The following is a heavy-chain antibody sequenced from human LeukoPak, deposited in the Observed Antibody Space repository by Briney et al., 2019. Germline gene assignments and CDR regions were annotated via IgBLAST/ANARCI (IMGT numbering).Heavy chain of an antibody. V-gene: IGHV3-33*01. CDR1: GFTFSSYG. D-gene: IGHD3-10*01. J-gene: IGHJ6*02. CDR3: ASPGSGSFYYYYGMDV. Sequence: GGSLRLSCAASGFTFSSYGMHWVRQAPGKGLEWVAVIWYDGSNKYYADSVKGRFTISRDNAKNSLYLQMNSLRAEDTAVYYCASPGSGSFYYYYGMDVWGQGTTVTVSS. CDR2: IWYDGSNK.